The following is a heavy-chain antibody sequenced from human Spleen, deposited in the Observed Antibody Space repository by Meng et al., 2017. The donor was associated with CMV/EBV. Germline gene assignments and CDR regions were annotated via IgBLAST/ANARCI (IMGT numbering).Heavy chain of an antibody. V-gene: IGHV3-48*03. CDR2: ISSSGSTI. D-gene: IGHD4-11*01. J-gene: IGHJ4*02. Sequence: GGSLRLSCTASGFTFSSYEMNWVRQAPGKGLEWVSYISSSGSTIYYADSVKGRFTISRDNAKNSLYLQMNSLRAEDTAVYYCARDYYSNIYWGQGTLVTVSS. CDR1: GFTFSSYE. CDR3: ARDYYSNIY.